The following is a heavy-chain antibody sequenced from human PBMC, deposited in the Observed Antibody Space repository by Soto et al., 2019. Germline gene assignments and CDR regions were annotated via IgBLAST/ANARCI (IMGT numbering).Heavy chain of an antibody. CDR3: ARRGGAVASHYYYYYGMDV. CDR1: GYSFTSYW. D-gene: IGHD6-19*01. V-gene: IGHV5-10-1*03. Sequence: EVQLVQSGAEVKKPGESLRISCKGSGYSFTSYWISWVRQMPGKGLEWTGRIDPSDSYTNYSPSFQGHVTISADKSISTAYLQWSSLKASDTAMYYCARRGGAVASHYYYYYGMDVWGQGTTVTVSS. J-gene: IGHJ6*02. CDR2: IDPSDSYT.